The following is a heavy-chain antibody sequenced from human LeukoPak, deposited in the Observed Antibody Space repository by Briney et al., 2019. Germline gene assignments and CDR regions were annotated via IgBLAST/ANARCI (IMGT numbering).Heavy chain of an antibody. CDR2: ISSSSSYI. D-gene: IGHD6-19*01. Sequence: GGSLRLSCAASGFTFSSYSMNWVRQAPGKGLEWVSSISSSSSYIYYADSVKGRFTISRDNSENTLSLQMNNLRAEDAAVYYCAKDRSATVAGTLFDYWGQGTLVTVSS. CDR3: AKDRSATVAGTLFDY. J-gene: IGHJ4*02. V-gene: IGHV3-21*04. CDR1: GFTFSSYS.